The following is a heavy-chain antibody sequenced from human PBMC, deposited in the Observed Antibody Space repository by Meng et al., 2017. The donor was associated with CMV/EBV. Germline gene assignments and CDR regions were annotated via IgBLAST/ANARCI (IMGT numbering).Heavy chain of an antibody. J-gene: IGHJ4*02. Sequence: CAVCGFTLSSYGVHGVRQAPGEGLEWVGVISYDGSNKYYANSVKSRFTISRDNSKNTLYLQMNSLRAEDTAVYCCAKKRGDGDCDFDYWGQGTLVTVSS. CDR3: AKKRGDGDCDFDY. CDR2: ISYDGSNK. V-gene: IGHV3-30*18. CDR1: GFTLSSYG. D-gene: IGHD2-21*02.